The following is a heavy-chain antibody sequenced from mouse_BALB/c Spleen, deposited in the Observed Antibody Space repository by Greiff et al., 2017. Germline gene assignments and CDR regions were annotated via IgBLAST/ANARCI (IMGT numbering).Heavy chain of an antibody. CDR3: ARGGILITTVVANWERAMDY. CDR2: INPGSGGT. D-gene: IGHD1-1*01. J-gene: IGHJ2*01. V-gene: IGHV1-54*01. Sequence: QVQLQQSGAELVRPGTSVKVSCKASGYAFTNYLIEWVKQRPGQGLEWIGVINPGSGGTNYNEKFKGKATLTADKSSSTAYMQLSSLTSDDSAVYFCARGGILITTVVANWERAMDYWGQGTTLTVSS. CDR1: GYAFTNYL.